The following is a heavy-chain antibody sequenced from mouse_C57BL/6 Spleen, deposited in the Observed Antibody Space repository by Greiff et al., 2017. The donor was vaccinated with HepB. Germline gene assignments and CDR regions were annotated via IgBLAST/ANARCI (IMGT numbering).Heavy chain of an antibody. Sequence: QVQLQQPGAELVKPGASVMLSCKASGYTFTSYWMHWVKQRPGQGLEWIGMIHPNSGSTNYNEKFKSKATLTVDKSSSTAYMQLSRLTSEDSAVYYWARWSTGAMDYWGQGTSVTVSS. CDR3: ARWSTGAMDY. V-gene: IGHV1-64*01. D-gene: IGHD2-1*01. J-gene: IGHJ4*01. CDR2: IHPNSGST. CDR1: GYTFTSYW.